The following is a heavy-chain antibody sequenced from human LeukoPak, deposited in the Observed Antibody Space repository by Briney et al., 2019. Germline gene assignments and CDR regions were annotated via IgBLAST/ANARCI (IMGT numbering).Heavy chain of an antibody. V-gene: IGHV1-69*13. J-gene: IGHJ4*02. Sequence: RASVNVSCKASGGTFSSYVISWVRQAPGQGLEWMGGIISIFGTANYAQKFQGRVTITADESTSTAYMELSSLRSEDTAVYYCARDGEGPLDYWGQGTLVTVSS. CDR1: GGTFSSYV. CDR2: IISIFGTA. D-gene: IGHD1-14*01. CDR3: ARDGEGPLDY.